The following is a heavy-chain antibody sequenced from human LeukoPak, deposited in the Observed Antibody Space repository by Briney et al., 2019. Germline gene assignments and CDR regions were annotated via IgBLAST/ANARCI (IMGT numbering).Heavy chain of an antibody. V-gene: IGHV3-23*01. Sequence: PGGSLRLSCAASGFAFSSYAMSWVRQAPGKGLEWVPAISGSGGSTYYADSVKGRFTISRDNSKNTLYLQMNSLRAEDTAVYYCAKSVRLGELSFSFDYWGQGTLVTVSS. J-gene: IGHJ4*02. CDR2: ISGSGGST. CDR1: GFAFSSYA. D-gene: IGHD3-16*02. CDR3: AKSVRLGELSFSFDY.